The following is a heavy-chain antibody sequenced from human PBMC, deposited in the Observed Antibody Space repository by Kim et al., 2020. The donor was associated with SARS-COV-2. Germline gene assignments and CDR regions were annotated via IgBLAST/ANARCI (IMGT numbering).Heavy chain of an antibody. D-gene: IGHD4-4*01. Sequence: ASVKVSCKASGYTFTSYYMHWVRQAPGQGLEWMGIINPSGGSTSYAQKFQGRVTMTRDTSTSTAYLELSSLRSEDTAVYYCARDWPRLHSYYYYYYGMDVWDQGTTVAVSS. V-gene: IGHV1-46*01. CDR1: GYTFTSYY. J-gene: IGHJ6*02. CDR2: INPSGGST. CDR3: ARDWPRLHSYYYYYYGMDV.